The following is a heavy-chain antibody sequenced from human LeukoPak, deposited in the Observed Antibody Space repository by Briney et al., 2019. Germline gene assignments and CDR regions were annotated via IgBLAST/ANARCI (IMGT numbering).Heavy chain of an antibody. D-gene: IGHD1-26*01. CDR1: GGSISSYY. CDR2: IYYSGST. CDR3: ARDYKVLKGFVPREVGATGGWFDP. Sequence: PSETPSLTCTVSGGSISSYYWSWIRQPPGKGLEWIGYIYYSGSTNYNPSLKSRVIISVDTSKNQFSLKLSSVTAADTAVYYCARDYKVLKGFVPREVGATGGWFDPWGQGTLVTV. J-gene: IGHJ5*02. V-gene: IGHV4-59*12.